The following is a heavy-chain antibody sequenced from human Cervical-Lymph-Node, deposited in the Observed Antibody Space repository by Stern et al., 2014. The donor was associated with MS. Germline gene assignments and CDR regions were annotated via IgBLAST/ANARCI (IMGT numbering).Heavy chain of an antibody. V-gene: IGHV3-15*01. Sequence: EVQLVESGGGLVEPGGSLRLSCAASGFIFSKAWMTWVRQAPGKGLEWVGRITPKTAGETTNYSTPVQGRFTISRDDSKNIMFLHMSSLRTDDTAVYYCTTDEVANFAHWGPGILVTVSS. CDR2: ITPKTAGETT. J-gene: IGHJ5*02. CDR1: GFIFSKAW. CDR3: TTDEVANFAH.